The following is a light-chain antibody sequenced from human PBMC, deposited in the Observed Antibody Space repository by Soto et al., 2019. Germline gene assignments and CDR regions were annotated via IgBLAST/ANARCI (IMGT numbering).Light chain of an antibody. Sequence: QSALTQPRSVSGSPGQTVTLSCSGTSSDVGGYHYVSWYQHHPGEAPKIIIYDVNKRSSGVPDLFSGCKSGNTASLTISGLQTEDEADYYCCSYAGSYTFVFGGGTKVTVL. CDR1: SSDVGGYHY. J-gene: IGLJ2*01. V-gene: IGLV2-11*01. CDR2: DVN. CDR3: CSYAGSYTFV.